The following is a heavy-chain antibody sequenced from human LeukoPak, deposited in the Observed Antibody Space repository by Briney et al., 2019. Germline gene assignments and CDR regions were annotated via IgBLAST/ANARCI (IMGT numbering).Heavy chain of an antibody. CDR1: GGSISSGGYY. CDR2: IYYNGST. J-gene: IGHJ5*02. CDR3: ARAPSNYGSGSYYTDWFDP. Sequence: SQTLSLTCTVSGGSISSGGYYWSWIRQHPGKGLEWIGYIYYNGSTYYNPSLKSRATISVDTSKNQFSLKLSSVTAADTAVYYCARAPSNYGSGSYYTDWFDPWGQGTLVTVSS. V-gene: IGHV4-31*03. D-gene: IGHD3-10*01.